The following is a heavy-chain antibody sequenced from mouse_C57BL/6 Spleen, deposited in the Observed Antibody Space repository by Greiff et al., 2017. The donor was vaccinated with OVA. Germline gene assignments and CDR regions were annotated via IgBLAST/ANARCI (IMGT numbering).Heavy chain of an antibody. V-gene: IGHV3-6*01. CDR2: ISYDGSN. J-gene: IGHJ4*01. CDR3: ARAPLYYYAMDY. CDR1: GYSITSGYY. Sequence: ESGPGLVKPSQSLSLTCSVTGYSITSGYYWNWIRQFPGNKLEWMGYISYDGSNNYNPSLKNRISITRDTSKNQFFLKLNSVTTEDTATYYCARAPLYYYAMDYWGQGTSVTVSS.